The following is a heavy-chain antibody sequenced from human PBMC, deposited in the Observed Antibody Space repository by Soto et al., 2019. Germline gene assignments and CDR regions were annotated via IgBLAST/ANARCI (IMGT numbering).Heavy chain of an antibody. CDR3: AKGGAAAHWAPTRYYYYGMDV. CDR2: ISYDGSNK. D-gene: IGHD6-13*01. V-gene: IGHV3-30*18. CDR1: GFTFSSYG. J-gene: IGHJ6*02. Sequence: VGSLRLSCAASGFTFSSYGMHWVRQAPGKGLEWVAVISYDGSNKYYADSVKGRFTISRDNSKNTLYLQMNSLRAEDTAVYYCAKGGAAAHWAPTRYYYYGMDVWGQGTTVTVSS.